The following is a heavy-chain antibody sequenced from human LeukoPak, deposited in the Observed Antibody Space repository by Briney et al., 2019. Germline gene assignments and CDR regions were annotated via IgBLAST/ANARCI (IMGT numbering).Heavy chain of an antibody. Sequence: SETLSLTCTVSGGSISGSSYYWGWIRQPPGKGLEWIGTIYFSGSTYYNPSLKSRVTISVDTSKNQFSLKLSSVTAADTAEYYCARHLIFGVVIRKAFDSWGQGTLVTVSS. CDR1: GGSISGSSYY. V-gene: IGHV4-39*01. CDR3: ARHLIFGVVIRKAFDS. CDR2: IYFSGST. J-gene: IGHJ4*02. D-gene: IGHD3-3*01.